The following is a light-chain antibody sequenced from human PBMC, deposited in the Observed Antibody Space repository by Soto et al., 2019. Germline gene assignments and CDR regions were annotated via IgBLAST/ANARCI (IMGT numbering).Light chain of an antibody. CDR3: RHYNTYSPPYT. V-gene: IGKV1-5*03. CDR2: KAS. Sequence: IQMTQFPATLSASVGDRVTITCRASQSISYWLAWYQQKPGKAPNLLIYKASTLESGVPSRFSGSGSGTEFTLTITSLQPDDFATYYCRHYNTYSPPYTFGQGTKLEIK. CDR1: QSISYW. J-gene: IGKJ2*01.